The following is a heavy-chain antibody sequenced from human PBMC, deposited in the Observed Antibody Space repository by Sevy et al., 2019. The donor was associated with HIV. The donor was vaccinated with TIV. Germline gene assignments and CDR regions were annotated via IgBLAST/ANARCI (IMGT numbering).Heavy chain of an antibody. CDR2: FDPEDGET. CDR3: AAAREYYEDTSGYLDY. V-gene: IGHV1-24*01. J-gene: IGHJ4*02. D-gene: IGHD3-22*01. CDR1: GSTLSKLS. Sequence: ASVKVSCKVSGSTLSKLSMHWVRQAPGKGLEWMGRFDPEDGETIYSQKFQGRVTMTEDTSTEPAYMELSSLRSEDTAVYHCAAAREYYEDTSGYLDYWGQGTLVTVSS.